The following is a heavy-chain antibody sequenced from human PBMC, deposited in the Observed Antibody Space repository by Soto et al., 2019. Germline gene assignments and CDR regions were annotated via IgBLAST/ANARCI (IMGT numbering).Heavy chain of an antibody. CDR2: ISGYNGDT. V-gene: IGHV1-18*01. CDR1: CYSITSCG. Sequence: ASAQVTSRTSCYSITSCGFIWGRQAPGQGLEWMGWISGYNGDTNYAQKYQGRVTMTTDTSTSTAYMELRSLRSDDTAANYHARTPHSVAGDGMWFWGQGTLVTVSS. J-gene: IGHJ4*02. D-gene: IGHD6-13*01. CDR3: ARTPHSVAGDGMWF.